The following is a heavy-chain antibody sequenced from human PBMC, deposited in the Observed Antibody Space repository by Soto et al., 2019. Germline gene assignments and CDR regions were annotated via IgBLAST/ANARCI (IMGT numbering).Heavy chain of an antibody. J-gene: IGHJ6*02. V-gene: IGHV3-23*01. D-gene: IGHD1-26*01. CDR1: GFPFSTSA. CDR3: AKYSGSYPVYHGLSL. Sequence: EVQLLESGGGLVQPGWSLRLSCAASGFPFSTSAMNWVRQAPGKGLEWGSIISGSGDAAYYAESVKGRFASSRYNSKNPLYLQMNSLRAEDTAVYYCAKYSGSYPVYHGLSLWGQGTTVTVS. CDR2: ISGSGDAA.